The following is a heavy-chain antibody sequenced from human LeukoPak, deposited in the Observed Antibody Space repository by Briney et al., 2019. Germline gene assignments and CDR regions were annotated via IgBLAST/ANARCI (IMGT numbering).Heavy chain of an antibody. CDR1: GFTFSSYW. CDR3: ARDLGVVTAIG. CDR2: IKHDGSEK. J-gene: IGHJ4*02. Sequence: GGSLRLSCAASGFTFSSYWISWVRQGPGKGLEWVANIKHDGSEKYYVGSVKGRFTISRDNTKNSVYLQMNSLRAEDTAVYYCARDLGVVTAIGWGQGTLVTVSS. V-gene: IGHV3-7*01. D-gene: IGHD2-21*02.